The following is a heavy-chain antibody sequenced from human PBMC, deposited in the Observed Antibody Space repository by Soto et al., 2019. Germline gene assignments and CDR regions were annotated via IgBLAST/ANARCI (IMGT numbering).Heavy chain of an antibody. D-gene: IGHD3-3*01. CDR2: IYYSGST. Sequence: SETLSLTCSVSGASISSGDYYWSWLRPAPGKVLEWIGHIYYSGSTHYKASIKSRVTISVDTSKNQFSLNLASATAAATALYFCARMGLIFGTASVWGQGTQVTV. J-gene: IGHJ4*02. V-gene: IGHV4-30-4*01. CDR3: ARMGLIFGTASV. CDR1: GASISSGDYY.